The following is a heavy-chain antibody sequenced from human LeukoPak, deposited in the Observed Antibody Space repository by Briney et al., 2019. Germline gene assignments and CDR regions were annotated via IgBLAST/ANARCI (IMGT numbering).Heavy chain of an antibody. D-gene: IGHD6-6*01. Sequence: SETLSLTCTVSGGSLSSYYWSWLRQPAGKGLEWIGRIYTSGSTNYNPSLKSRVTISVDTSKNQFSLKLSSVTAADTAVYYSARGYSSSSVDYWGQGTLVTVSS. J-gene: IGHJ4*02. V-gene: IGHV4-4*07. CDR3: ARGYSSSSVDY. CDR1: GGSLSSYY. CDR2: IYTSGST.